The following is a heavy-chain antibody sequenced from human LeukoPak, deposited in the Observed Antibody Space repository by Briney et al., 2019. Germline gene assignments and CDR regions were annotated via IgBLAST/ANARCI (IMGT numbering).Heavy chain of an antibody. Sequence: TGGSLRLSCAASGFTFSSYSMNWVRQAPGKGLEWVSSISSSSSYIYYADSVKGRFTISRDNAKNSLYLQMNSLRAEDTAVYYCARPIAAADAPFDYWGQGTLVTVSS. D-gene: IGHD6-13*01. J-gene: IGHJ4*02. CDR2: ISSSSSYI. CDR1: GFTFSSYS. V-gene: IGHV3-21*01. CDR3: ARPIAAADAPFDY.